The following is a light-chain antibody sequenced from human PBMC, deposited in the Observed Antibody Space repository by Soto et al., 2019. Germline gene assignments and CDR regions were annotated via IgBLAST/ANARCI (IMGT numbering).Light chain of an antibody. Sequence: DIQITQSPSTLSASVGDRVTITCRASQSISSWLAWYQQKPGKAPKLLIYKASSLESGVPSRFSGSGSGTEFTLTISSMQPDDFANYYCQQYNSYSGTFGQGTKVDIK. CDR1: QSISSW. J-gene: IGKJ1*01. CDR2: KAS. V-gene: IGKV1-5*03. CDR3: QQYNSYSGT.